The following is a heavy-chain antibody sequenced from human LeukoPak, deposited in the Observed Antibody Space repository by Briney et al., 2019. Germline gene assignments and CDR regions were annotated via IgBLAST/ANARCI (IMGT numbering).Heavy chain of an antibody. D-gene: IGHD6-13*01. J-gene: IGHJ6*03. CDR2: IYYSGST. V-gene: IGHV4-39*07. CDR1: GASISSSSYY. Sequence: SETLSLTCTVSGASISSSSYYWGWIRQPPGKGLEWSGSIYYSGSTYYNPSLKSRLTISVDTSKNQFSLKLSSVTASDTAVFYCGRDGGGYSSSWYYYYYMDVWGKGTTVTVSS. CDR3: GRDGGGYSSSWYYYYYMDV.